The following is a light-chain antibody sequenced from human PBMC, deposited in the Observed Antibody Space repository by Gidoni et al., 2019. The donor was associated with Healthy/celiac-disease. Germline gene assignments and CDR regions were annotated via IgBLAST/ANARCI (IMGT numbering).Light chain of an antibody. J-gene: IGKJ3*01. Sequence: EIQMTQSPSSLSASVGDRLNITCRASQSISSYVNWYQQKQGKAHKFLIYASSSWQSGVPSRFSGSGSGKDFTLTISSLQTEDFATYYCQQSYSNPLFSFGSGNKVD. CDR2: ASS. V-gene: IGKV1-39*01. CDR3: QQSYSNPLFS. CDR1: QSISSY.